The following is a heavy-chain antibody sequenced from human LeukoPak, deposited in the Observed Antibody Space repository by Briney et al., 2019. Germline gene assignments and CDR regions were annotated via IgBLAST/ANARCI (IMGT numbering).Heavy chain of an antibody. CDR3: AKDRPKGGYYDSSGYLDY. CDR1: GFTFSSYG. V-gene: IGHV3-30*18. D-gene: IGHD3-22*01. Sequence: GGSLRLSCAASGFTFSSYGMHWVRQAPGKGLAWVAVISYDGSNKYYADSVKGRFTISRDNSKNTLYLQMNSLRAEDTAVYYCAKDRPKGGYYDSSGYLDYWGQGTLVTVSS. J-gene: IGHJ4*02. CDR2: ISYDGSNK.